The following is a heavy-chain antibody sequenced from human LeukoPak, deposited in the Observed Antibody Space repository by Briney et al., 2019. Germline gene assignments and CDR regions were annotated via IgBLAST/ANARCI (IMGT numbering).Heavy chain of an antibody. V-gene: IGHV3-23*01. CDR2: ISGSGSSA. D-gene: IGHD3-22*01. J-gene: IGHJ4*02. CDR1: GFSFSSYT. CDR3: AKGFLDSSGYYLIIIFDY. Sequence: GGSLRLSCAASGFSFSSYTMSWVRQAPGKGLEWVSSISGSGSSAYYADSVKGRFTISRDNSQNTLYLQMNSLKAEDTAVYYCAKGFLDSSGYYLIIIFDYWGQGTLVTVSS.